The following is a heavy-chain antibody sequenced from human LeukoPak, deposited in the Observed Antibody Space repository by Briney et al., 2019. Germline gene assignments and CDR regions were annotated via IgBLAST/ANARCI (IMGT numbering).Heavy chain of an antibody. CDR2: IRYDGSNK. CDR3: WGSHINWFDP. CDR1: GFTFSSYG. Sequence: GGSLRLSCAASGFTFSSYGMRWVRQAPGKGLEWVAFIRYDGSNKYYADSVQGRFTIARDTSKNTLYLQMNSLTAEDKAVYYCWGSHINWFDPWGQGTLVTVSS. D-gene: IGHD7-27*01. J-gene: IGHJ5*02. V-gene: IGHV3-30*02.